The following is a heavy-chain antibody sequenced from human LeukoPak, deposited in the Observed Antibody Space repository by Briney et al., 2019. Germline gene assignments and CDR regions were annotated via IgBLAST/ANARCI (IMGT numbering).Heavy chain of an antibody. Sequence: ASVKVFCKASDYTFTSYGISWVRQAPGQGLEWMGWISAYNGNTNYAQKLQGRVTMTTDTSTSTAYMELRSLRSDDTAVYYCARGKGYSSGYYLDDTNGDYWGQGTLVTVSS. J-gene: IGHJ4*02. D-gene: IGHD3-22*01. V-gene: IGHV1-18*01. CDR3: ARGKGYSSGYYLDDTNGDY. CDR2: ISAYNGNT. CDR1: DYTFTSYG.